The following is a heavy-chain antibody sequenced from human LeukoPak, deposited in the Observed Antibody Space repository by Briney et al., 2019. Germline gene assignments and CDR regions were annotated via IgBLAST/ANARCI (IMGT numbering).Heavy chain of an antibody. D-gene: IGHD3-9*01. CDR2: IYYSGST. V-gene: IGHV4-30-4*01. J-gene: IGHJ4*02. CDR1: GGSISSGDYY. Sequence: KASQTLSLTCTVSGGSISSGDYYWSWVRQPPGKGLEWIGYIYYSGSTYYNPSLKSRVTISVDTSKNQFSLKLSSVTAADTAVYYCARAGDILTGYWVDYWGQGTLVTVSS. CDR3: ARAGDILTGYWVDY.